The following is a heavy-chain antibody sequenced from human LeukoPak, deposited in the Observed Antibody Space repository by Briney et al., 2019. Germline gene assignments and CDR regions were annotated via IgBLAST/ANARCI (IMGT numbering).Heavy chain of an antibody. Sequence: ASVKVSCKASGGTFSSYAISWVRQAPGQGLEWMGGIIPIFGTANYAQKFQGRVTITTDESTSTAYMELSSLRSEDTAVYYCARGLGYCTNGVCLNSEGFDPWGQGTLVTVSS. D-gene: IGHD2-8*01. CDR3: ARGLGYCTNGVCLNSEGFDP. J-gene: IGHJ5*02. V-gene: IGHV1-69*05. CDR1: GGTFSSYA. CDR2: IIPIFGTA.